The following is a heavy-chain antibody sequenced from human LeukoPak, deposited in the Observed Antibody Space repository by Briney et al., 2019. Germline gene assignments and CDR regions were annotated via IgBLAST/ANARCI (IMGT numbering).Heavy chain of an antibody. CDR2: INSDGSST. CDR1: GFTFSSYW. V-gene: IGHV3-74*03. J-gene: IGHJ4*02. CDR3: AKAPVTSCRGAYCYPFDS. Sequence: GGSLRLSCAASGFTFSSYWMHWVRQAPGKGLVWVSRINSDGSSTTYADSVRGRFTISRDNSKNTLYLQMNSLRAEDAAVYFCAKAPVTSCRGAYCYPFDSWGQGTLVTVSS. D-gene: IGHD2-21*01.